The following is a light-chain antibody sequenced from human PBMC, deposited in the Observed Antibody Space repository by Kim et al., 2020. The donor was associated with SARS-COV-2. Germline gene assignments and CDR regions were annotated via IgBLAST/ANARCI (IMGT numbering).Light chain of an antibody. J-gene: IGLJ1*01. Sequence: QSVLTQPHSVSGAPGQRVTISCTGSSSNIGAGYDVHWYQQLPGTAPKLLIYGNSNRPSGVPDRFSGSKSGTSASLAITGVQAEDEADYYCQSYDSSLSGYVFGTGTKVTVL. CDR1: SSNIGAGYD. CDR3: QSYDSSLSGYV. CDR2: GNS. V-gene: IGLV1-40*01.